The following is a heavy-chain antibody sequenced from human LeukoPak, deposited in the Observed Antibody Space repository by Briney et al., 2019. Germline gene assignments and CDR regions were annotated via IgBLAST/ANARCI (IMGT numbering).Heavy chain of an antibody. J-gene: IGHJ6*03. V-gene: IGHV1-46*01. Sequence: ASVKVSCKASGYTFSSYYIHWVRQAPGQGLEWMGVINPSGASTIYAQKFQGRVTMTRDMSTSTVYMELSSLRSEDTAVYYCARDPLDCSGGSCYLYMDVWGKGTTVTVSS. CDR3: ARDPLDCSGGSCYLYMDV. CDR1: GYTFSSYY. CDR2: INPSGAST. D-gene: IGHD2-15*01.